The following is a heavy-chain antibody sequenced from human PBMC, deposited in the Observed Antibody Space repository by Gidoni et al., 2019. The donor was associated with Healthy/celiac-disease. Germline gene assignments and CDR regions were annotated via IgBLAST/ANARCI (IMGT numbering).Heavy chain of an antibody. Sequence: EVQLVASGGGLAKPARSLSPPCTASGFPLGAYAMSWLRQAPGKGLEWVGFIRSKAYGGTTEYAASVKGRFTISRDDSKSIAYLQMNSLKTEDTAVDYGTRGYCSSTSCYSFDYWGQGTLVTVSS. J-gene: IGHJ4*02. V-gene: IGHV3-49*05. CDR2: IRSKAYGGTT. CDR1: GFPLGAYA. CDR3: TRGYCSSTSCYSFDY. D-gene: IGHD2-2*01.